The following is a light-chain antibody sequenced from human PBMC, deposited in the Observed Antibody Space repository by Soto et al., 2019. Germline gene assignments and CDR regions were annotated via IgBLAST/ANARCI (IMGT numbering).Light chain of an antibody. CDR2: DTS. V-gene: IGKV3-11*01. J-gene: IGKJ1*01. CDR1: ESVGSY. Sequence: EAASTPSSATRDLSPGESATRSCRASESVGSYLAWYQQRPDQAPRLVIYDTSTRATGIADRFSGSGSGTDFTLTISSLEPEDFAVYYCQQGGNRPPRTFGQGTKVDIK. CDR3: QQGGNRPPRT.